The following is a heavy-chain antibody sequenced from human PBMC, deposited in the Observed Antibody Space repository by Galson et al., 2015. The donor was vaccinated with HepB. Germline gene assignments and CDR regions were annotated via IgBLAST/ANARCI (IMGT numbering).Heavy chain of an antibody. J-gene: IGHJ4*02. CDR3: ARVGGWAYYFDY. D-gene: IGHD6-19*01. Sequence: SVKVSCKASGYTFTSSHIHWVRQAPGQGLEWMGVINPSGGGTSYAQKFQGRVTVTNDTSTSIVYMELSSLRSEDTAVYYCARVGGWAYYFDYWGQGTLVTVSS. V-gene: IGHV1-46*01. CDR2: INPSGGGT. CDR1: GYTFTSSH.